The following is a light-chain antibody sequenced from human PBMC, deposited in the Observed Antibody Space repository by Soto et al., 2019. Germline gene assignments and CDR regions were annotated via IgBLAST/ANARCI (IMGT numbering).Light chain of an antibody. CDR1: QSVSSSY. J-gene: IGKJ4*01. V-gene: IGKV3-20*01. Sequence: EIVLTQSPGTLSLSPGERATLSCRASQSVSSSYLAWYQQKPGQAPRLLIYGASSSATGIPDRFTGSRSGTDFTLTNSRLEPEDFALYYCQQYGSSPLTFGGGTKEEIK. CDR2: GAS. CDR3: QQYGSSPLT.